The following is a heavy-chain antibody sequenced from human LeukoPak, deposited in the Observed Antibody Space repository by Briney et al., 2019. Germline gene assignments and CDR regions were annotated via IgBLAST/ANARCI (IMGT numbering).Heavy chain of an antibody. Sequence: ASVKVSCKASGYTFTSYDINWVRQATGQGLEWMGWMNPNSGYTDYAQKFQGRATMTRNTSISTAYMELSSLRSEDTAVYYCARGQGVVAPIDYWGQGTLVTVSS. V-gene: IGHV1-8*01. CDR1: GYTFTSYD. CDR2: MNPNSGYT. D-gene: IGHD2-15*01. J-gene: IGHJ4*02. CDR3: ARGQGVVAPIDY.